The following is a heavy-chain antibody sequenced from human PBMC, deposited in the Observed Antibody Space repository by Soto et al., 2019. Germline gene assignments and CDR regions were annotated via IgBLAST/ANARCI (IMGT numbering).Heavy chain of an antibody. CDR2: ISWDGGST. V-gene: IGHV3-43*01. D-gene: IGHD1-26*01. Sequence: GGSLRLSCAASGFTFDDYTMHWVRQAPGKGLEWVSLISWDGGSTYYADSVKGRFTISRDNSKNSLYLQMNSLRTEDTALYYCAKALEEWELLLGFDYWGQGTLVTVSS. CDR3: AKALEEWELLLGFDY. J-gene: IGHJ4*02. CDR1: GFTFDDYT.